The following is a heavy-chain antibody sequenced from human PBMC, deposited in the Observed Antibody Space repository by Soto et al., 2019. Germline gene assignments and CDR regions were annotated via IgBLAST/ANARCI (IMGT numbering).Heavy chain of an antibody. D-gene: IGHD6-13*01. J-gene: IGHJ4*02. V-gene: IGHV3-23*01. CDR2: VSGSGATS. Sequence: EVQLLESGGGLVQPGGSLRLSCVASGFSFGGYAMSWVRQAPGKGLEWVTGVSGSGATSYYADSVRGRFTISRDNSKNTLYLQMNSLGPDDTAVYYCAKRTGGYSSSPFDYWGQGTLVTVSS. CDR3: AKRTGGYSSSPFDY. CDR1: GFSFGGYA.